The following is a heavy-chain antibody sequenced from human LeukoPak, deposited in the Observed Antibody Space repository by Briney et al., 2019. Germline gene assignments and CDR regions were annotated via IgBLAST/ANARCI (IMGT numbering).Heavy chain of an antibody. J-gene: IGHJ4*02. CDR1: GGSISSYY. D-gene: IGHD6-19*01. CDR3: ARHRLEYSSESPEYYFDY. CDR2: IYYSGST. V-gene: IGHV4-59*01. Sequence: PSETLSLTCSVSGGSISSYYWSWIRQPPGKGLEWIGYIYYSGSTNYNPSLKSRVTISVDTSKNQFSLKLSSVTAADPAVYYCARHRLEYSSESPEYYFDYWGQGTLVTVSS.